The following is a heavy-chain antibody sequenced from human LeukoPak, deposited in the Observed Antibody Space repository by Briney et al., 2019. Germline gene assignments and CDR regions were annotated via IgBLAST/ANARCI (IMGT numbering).Heavy chain of an antibody. J-gene: IGHJ3*02. V-gene: IGHV3-48*03. CDR1: GFTFSSYE. CDR2: ISSSGSTT. D-gene: IGHD2-15*01. CDR3: ARDRYCSGGSCYFDAFDI. Sequence: GGSLRLSCEASGFTFSSYEMNWVRQAPGKGLEWISYISSSGSTTYYADSVKGRFTISRDNAKNSLYLQMNCLRAEDTAVYYCARDRYCSGGSCYFDAFDIWGQGTMVTVSS.